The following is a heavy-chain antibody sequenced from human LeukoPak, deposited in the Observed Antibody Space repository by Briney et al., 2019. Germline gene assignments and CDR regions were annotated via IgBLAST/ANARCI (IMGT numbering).Heavy chain of an antibody. J-gene: IGHJ4*02. CDR2: ITPDGNDK. CDR3: VPGGLAVSGIDY. D-gene: IGHD6-19*01. Sequence: GGSLRLSCTASGFIFSSHWMTWVRQSPGKGLEWVANITPDGNDKYYVDSLKGRFTISRDNTKNSLYLQLNSLRTEDTAVYYCVPGGLAVSGIDYWGQGALVTVSS. V-gene: IGHV3-7*01. CDR1: GFIFSSHW.